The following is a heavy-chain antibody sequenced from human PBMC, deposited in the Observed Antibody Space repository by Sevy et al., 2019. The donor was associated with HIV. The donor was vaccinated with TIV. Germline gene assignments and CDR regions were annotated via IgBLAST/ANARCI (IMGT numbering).Heavy chain of an antibody. CDR3: VKEGGGGGGDH. D-gene: IGHD3-16*01. Sequence: GGSLRVSCAASGFSFSSYGMHWVRQAPGKGLEWMSYIQYDGSNKDYADSVKGRFSISRDNSKNTLYRQMNSLRVEDTAVFYCVKEGGGGGGDHRGQGTLVTVSS. V-gene: IGHV3-30*02. CDR1: GFSFSSYG. CDR2: IQYDGSNK. J-gene: IGHJ4*02.